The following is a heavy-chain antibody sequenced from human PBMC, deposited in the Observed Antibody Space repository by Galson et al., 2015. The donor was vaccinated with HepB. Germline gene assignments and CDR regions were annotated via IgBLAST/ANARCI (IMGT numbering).Heavy chain of an antibody. CDR1: GFTFSSYS. CDR3: ARDRFGVLDY. D-gene: IGHD3-10*01. CDR2: ISSSSGTI. J-gene: IGHJ4*02. V-gene: IGHV3-48*04. Sequence: SLRLSCAASGFTFSSYSMNWVRQAPGKGLEWVSYISSSSGTIYYADSVKGRFTISRDNAKNSLYLQMNSLRAEDTAVYYCARDRFGVLDYWGQGTLVTVSS.